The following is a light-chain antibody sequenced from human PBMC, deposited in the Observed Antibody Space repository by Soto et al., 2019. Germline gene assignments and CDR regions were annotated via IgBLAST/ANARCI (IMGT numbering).Light chain of an antibody. V-gene: IGLV2-14*03. Sequence: QSVLTQPASVSGSPGQSITISCTGTSSDVGGYNYVSLYQHHPGKAPKLMIYDVSDRPSGVSNRFSASKSGNTASLTISGLQAEDEADYYCSSYTSSSTRVFGTGTKVTVL. CDR1: SSDVGGYNY. CDR3: SSYTSSSTRV. J-gene: IGLJ1*01. CDR2: DVS.